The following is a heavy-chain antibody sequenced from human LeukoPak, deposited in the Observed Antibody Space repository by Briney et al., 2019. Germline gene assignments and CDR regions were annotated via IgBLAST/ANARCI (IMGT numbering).Heavy chain of an antibody. CDR2: IKQDGSEK. D-gene: IGHD3-9*01. J-gene: IGHJ6*02. CDR3: ARDRNILTGYYASPEYYGMDV. CDR1: GFTFSNYW. V-gene: IGHV3-7*03. Sequence: GSLGLSCAASGFTFSNYWMSWVRQAPGKGLEWVANIKQDGSEKYYVDSVKGRFTISRDKAKNSLYLQMNSLRAEDTAVYYCARDRNILTGYYASPEYYGMDVWGQGTTVTVSS.